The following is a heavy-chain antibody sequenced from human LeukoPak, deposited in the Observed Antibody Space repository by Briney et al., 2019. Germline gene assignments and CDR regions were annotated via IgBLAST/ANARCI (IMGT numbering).Heavy chain of an antibody. CDR2: ISAYNGNT. CDR3: ARDVYDSSGYYYNFKFDY. V-gene: IGHV1-18*01. Sequence: GASVKLSCKASGYTFTSYGISWVRQAPGQGLEWMGWISAYNGNTNYAQKLQGRVTMTTDTSTSTAYMELRRLRSDDTAVYYCARDVYDSSGYYYNFKFDYWGQGTLVTVSS. CDR1: GYTFTSYG. D-gene: IGHD3-22*01. J-gene: IGHJ4*02.